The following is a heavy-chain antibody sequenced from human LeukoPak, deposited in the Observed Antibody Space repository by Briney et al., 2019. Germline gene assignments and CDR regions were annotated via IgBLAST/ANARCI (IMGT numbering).Heavy chain of an antibody. D-gene: IGHD4-11*01. CDR3: VRSELNDYSRF. CDR1: GYSIRSGYQ. V-gene: IGHV4-38-2*02. Sequence: SETLSLTCSVSGYSIRSGYQWGWIRQTPGKGLEWMGSINYSGNTFDNMSLKSRVTLSLDMSNNQFFLNLKSVTAADTAIYYCVRSELNDYSRFWGQGILVIVSS. J-gene: IGHJ4*02. CDR2: INYSGNT.